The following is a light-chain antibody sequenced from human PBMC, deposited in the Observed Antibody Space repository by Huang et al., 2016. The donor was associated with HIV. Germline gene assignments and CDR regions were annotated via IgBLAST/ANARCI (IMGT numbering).Light chain of an antibody. Sequence: AIQITQSPSSLSASTGDRVTVSCRASQDVSDYLAWYQQKPGGAPRLLIYSTSTLQSGFPSRFSGNGSATDFSLTITCLQSDDFATYYCQQYHTFPWTFGQGTKVEI. CDR2: STS. CDR3: QQYHTFPWT. V-gene: IGKV1-8*01. J-gene: IGKJ1*01. CDR1: QDVSDY.